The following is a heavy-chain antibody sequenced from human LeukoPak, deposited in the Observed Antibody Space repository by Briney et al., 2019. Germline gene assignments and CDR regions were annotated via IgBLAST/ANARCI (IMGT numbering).Heavy chain of an antibody. D-gene: IGHD4-11*01. Sequence: PGKPLRLSCTTSGFTFSHFGMHWVRQAPGKGLEWVAVIWSDGTDKYYGDSVKGRFTISRDNSENTVYLQMNSLRVEDTAVYYCAKDAQRGFDFSNSLESWGQGTLVTVSS. CDR1: GFTFSHFG. V-gene: IGHV3-33*06. CDR2: IWSDGTDK. CDR3: AKDAQRGFDFSNSLES. J-gene: IGHJ4*02.